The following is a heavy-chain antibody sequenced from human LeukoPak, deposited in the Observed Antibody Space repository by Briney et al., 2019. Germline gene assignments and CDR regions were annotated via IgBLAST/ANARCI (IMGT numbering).Heavy chain of an antibody. J-gene: IGHJ4*02. CDR2: ISSSSSYI. CDR1: GFTFSSYS. Sequence: PGGSLRLSCAASGFTFSSYSMNWVRQAPGKGLEWVSSISSSSSYIYYADSVKGRFTISRDNAKNSLYLQMNSLRAEDTAVYYCARGPNTISGNEVDYWGQGTLVTVSS. V-gene: IGHV3-21*01. D-gene: IGHD3-9*01. CDR3: ARGPNTISGNEVDY.